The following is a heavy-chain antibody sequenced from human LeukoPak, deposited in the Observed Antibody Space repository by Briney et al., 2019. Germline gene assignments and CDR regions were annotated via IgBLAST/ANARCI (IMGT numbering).Heavy chain of an antibody. CDR1: GFTFSSYA. CDR2: ISGSGGST. D-gene: IGHD3-9*01. V-gene: IGHV3-23*01. J-gene: IGHJ4*02. Sequence: GGSLRLSCAASGFTFSSYAMSWVRQAPGKGLEWVSAISGSGGSTYYADSVKGRFTISRDNSKNTLYLQMNSLRAEDTAVYYCAKDTKIDILTGYVDYWGQGTLVTVSS. CDR3: AKDTKIDILTGYVDY.